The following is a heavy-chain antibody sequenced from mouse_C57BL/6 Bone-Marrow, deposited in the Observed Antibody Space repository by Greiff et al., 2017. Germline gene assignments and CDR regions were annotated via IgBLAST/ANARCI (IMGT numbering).Heavy chain of an antibody. CDR2: IDPSDSET. CDR3: ARRTGTRWYFDV. Sequence: QVQLQQPGAELVRPGSSVKLSCKASGYTFTSYWMHWVKQRPIQGLEWIGNIDPSDSETHSNQKFKDKATLTVDKSSSTAYMQLSSLTSEDSAVYYCARRTGTRWYFDVWGTGTTVTVSS. V-gene: IGHV1-52*01. J-gene: IGHJ1*03. D-gene: IGHD4-1*01. CDR1: GYTFTSYW.